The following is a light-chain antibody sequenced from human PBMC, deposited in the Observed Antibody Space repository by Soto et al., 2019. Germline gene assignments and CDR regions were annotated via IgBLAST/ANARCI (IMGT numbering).Light chain of an antibody. V-gene: IGKV1-39*01. CDR1: QTISVY. Sequence: DIQMTQSPSSLSASVGDTVTITCRASQTISVYLNWYQQIPGKAPKLLIYTASTLQGGVPSRFSGSGSGTDFTLTISSLQPEDFATYYCQQSVSTTHLTFGGGTPQLSFGGGTKVEIK. CDR2: TAS. J-gene: IGKJ4*01. CDR3: QQSVSTTHLTFGGGTPQLS.